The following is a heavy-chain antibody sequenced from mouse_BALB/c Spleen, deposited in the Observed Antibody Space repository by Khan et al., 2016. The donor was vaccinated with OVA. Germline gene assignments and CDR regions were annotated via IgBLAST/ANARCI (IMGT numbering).Heavy chain of an antibody. V-gene: IGHV1S81*02. D-gene: IGHD2-1*01. Sequence: VQLQESGAELVKPGASVKLSCKASGYTFTSYYMYWVKQRPGQGLEWIGEINPSDGDTNFDDKFKSKATLTVDKSSSTVYMQISSLTSEDSAVYYCTRSGYGTFAYWGQGTPVTVSA. CDR1: GYTFTSYY. CDR2: INPSDGDT. J-gene: IGHJ3*01. CDR3: TRSGYGTFAY.